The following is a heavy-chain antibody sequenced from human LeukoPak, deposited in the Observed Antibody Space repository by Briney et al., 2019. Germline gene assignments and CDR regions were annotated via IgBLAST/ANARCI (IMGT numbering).Heavy chain of an antibody. V-gene: IGHV3-30*02. CDR3: AKGQNYYYYYYMNA. J-gene: IGHJ6*03. Sequence: GGSLRLSCAASGFTFSSYGMHWVRQAPGKGLEWVAFIRYDGSNKYYADSVKGRFTISRDNSKNTLYLQMNSLRAEDTAVYYCAKGQNYYYYYYMNAWGKGTTVTVSS. CDR1: GFTFSSYG. CDR2: IRYDGSNK.